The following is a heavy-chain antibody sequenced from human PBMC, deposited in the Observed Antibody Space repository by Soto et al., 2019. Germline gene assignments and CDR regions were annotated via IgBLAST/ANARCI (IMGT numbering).Heavy chain of an antibody. J-gene: IGHJ3*02. CDR2: ISSSSSYI. CDR1: GFTFSSYS. V-gene: IGHV3-21*01. D-gene: IGHD2-2*01. Sequence: GGSLRLSCAASGFTFSSYSMNWVRQAPGKGLEWVSSISSSSSYIYYADSVKGRFTISRDNAKNSLYLQMNSLRAEDTAVYYCAMGGIVVVPDAFDIWGQGTMVTVSS. CDR3: AMGGIVVVPDAFDI.